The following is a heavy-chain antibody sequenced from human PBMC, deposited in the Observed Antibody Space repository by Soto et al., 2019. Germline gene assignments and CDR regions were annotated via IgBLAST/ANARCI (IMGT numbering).Heavy chain of an antibody. D-gene: IGHD5-12*01. CDR2: MWYDGSNE. J-gene: IGHJ5*02. V-gene: IGHV3-33*01. Sequence: GGSLRLSCAMSGFIFSNYGIHWVRQAPGKGLEWVAVMWYDGSNEHYADSVKGRFTISRDNSKNTLYLQMNNLRVEDTAMYYCARAGGSSLYSWFDPWGQGTLVTVSS. CDR1: GFIFSNYG. CDR3: ARAGGSSLYSWFDP.